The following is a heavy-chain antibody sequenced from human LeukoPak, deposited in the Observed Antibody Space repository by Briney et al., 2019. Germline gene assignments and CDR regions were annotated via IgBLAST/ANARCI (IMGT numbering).Heavy chain of an antibody. J-gene: IGHJ4*02. Sequence: PSETLSLTCTVSGGSISSYYWSWIRQPAGKGLEWIGRIYTTGSSNYNPSLKSRVTMSVDTSKNQFSLRLTSVTAADTAVYYCARDSSAYYYFFDYWGQGTLVTVSS. CDR2: IYTTGSS. CDR3: ARDSSAYYYFFDY. D-gene: IGHD3-22*01. V-gene: IGHV4-4*07. CDR1: GGSISSYY.